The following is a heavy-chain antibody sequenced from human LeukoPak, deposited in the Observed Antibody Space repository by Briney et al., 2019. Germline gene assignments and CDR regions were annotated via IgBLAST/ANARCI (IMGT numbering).Heavy chain of an antibody. V-gene: IGHV1-69*13. D-gene: IGHD3-3*01. CDR3: ASIQYDFWSGYQYYFDY. J-gene: IGHJ4*02. CDR2: IIPIFGTA. Sequence: SVKVSCKASGGTFSSYAISWVRQAPGQGLEWMGGIIPIFGTANYAQKFQGRVTITADESTSTAYMKLSSLRSEDTAVYYCASIQYDFWSGYQYYFDYWGQGTLVTVSS. CDR1: GGTFSSYA.